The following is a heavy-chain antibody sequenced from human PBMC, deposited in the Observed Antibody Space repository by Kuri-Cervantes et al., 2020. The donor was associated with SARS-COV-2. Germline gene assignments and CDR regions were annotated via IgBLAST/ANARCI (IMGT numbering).Heavy chain of an antibody. CDR2: IVPMFGTT. CDR3: ARAGGSSYLRGLGWFDP. V-gene: IGHV1-69*06. CDR1: GDTFRSYP. Sequence: SVKVSCKASGDTFRSYPISWVRQAPGQGLEWMGVIVPMFGTTNYAQKFQGRVKITADKSTSTAYMELSSLRSEDTAVYYCARAGGSSYLRGLGWFDPWGHGTLVTVSS. J-gene: IGHJ5*02. D-gene: IGHD6-13*01.